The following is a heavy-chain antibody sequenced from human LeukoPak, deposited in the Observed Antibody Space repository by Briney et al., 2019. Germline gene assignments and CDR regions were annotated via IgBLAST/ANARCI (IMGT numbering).Heavy chain of an antibody. CDR1: GASINNNF. Sequence: PSETLSLTCTVSGASINNNFWTWIRQPPGKGLEWIGYIYSSGSAKYNPSLKSRVIISGDTSKNLISLNLTSVSAADTAVYFCARHRHSTSSENFDYWGQGTLVTVSS. D-gene: IGHD6-6*01. CDR2: IYSSGSA. V-gene: IGHV4-59*08. CDR3: ARHRHSTSSENFDY. J-gene: IGHJ4*02.